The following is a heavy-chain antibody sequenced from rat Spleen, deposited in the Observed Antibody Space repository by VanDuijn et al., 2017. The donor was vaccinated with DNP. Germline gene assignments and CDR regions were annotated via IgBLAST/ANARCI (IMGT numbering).Heavy chain of an antibody. CDR1: GFIFSDYN. V-gene: IGHV5-7*01. Sequence: EVRLVESGGDLVRPGRSLKLSCAASGFIFSDYNMVWVRQAPKKGLEWVATISYDGLSTNYRDSVKGRFTISRDNAKSTLYLQMDSLRSEDTATYYCAKPDHWGQGVMVTVSS. CDR3: AKPDH. J-gene: IGHJ2*01. CDR2: ISYDGLST.